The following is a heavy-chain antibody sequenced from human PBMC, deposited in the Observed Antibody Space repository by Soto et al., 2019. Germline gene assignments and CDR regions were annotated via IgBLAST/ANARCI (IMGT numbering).Heavy chain of an antibody. CDR2: ISGTGAST. CDR1: GFTFTSYA. Sequence: GGSLSLSCAASGFTFTSYAMNWVRQAPGKGPEWVSAISGTGASTYYADSVKGRFTISRDNSKNTLYLQMNSLRAEDTAVYYCSRSVVVVVVAAADYWGQGTLVTVSS. D-gene: IGHD2-15*01. CDR3: SRSVVVVVVAAADY. V-gene: IGHV3-23*01. J-gene: IGHJ4*02.